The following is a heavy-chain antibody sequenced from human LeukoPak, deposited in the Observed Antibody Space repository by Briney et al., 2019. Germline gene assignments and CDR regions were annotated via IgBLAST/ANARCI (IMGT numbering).Heavy chain of an antibody. CDR1: GFIFSSYS. D-gene: IGHD6-13*01. CDR2: ISSSSSYI. Sequence: PGGSLRLSCAASGFIFSSYSMNWVRQAPGKGLEWVSSISSSSSYIYYADSVKGRFTISRDNAKNSLYLQMNSLRAEDTAVYYCASYSSSSYYYGMDVWGQGTTVTVSS. J-gene: IGHJ6*02. CDR3: ASYSSSSYYYGMDV. V-gene: IGHV3-21*01.